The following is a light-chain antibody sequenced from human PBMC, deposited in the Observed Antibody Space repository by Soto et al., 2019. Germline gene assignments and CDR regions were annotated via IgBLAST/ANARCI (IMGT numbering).Light chain of an antibody. J-gene: IGLJ3*02. V-gene: IGLV1-40*01. CDR1: SSNIGAGYD. CDR2: GNS. CDR3: QSYDISLSGV. Sequence: QSVLTQPPSVSGAPGQRVTISCTGSSSNIGAGYDVHWYQQLPGTAPKLLIYGNSNRPSGVPDRFSGSKSGTSASLVITGLQAEDEADYYCQSYDISLSGVFGGGTKLTVL.